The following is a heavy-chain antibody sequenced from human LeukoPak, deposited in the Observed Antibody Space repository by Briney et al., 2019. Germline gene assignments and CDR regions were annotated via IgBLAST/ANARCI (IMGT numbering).Heavy chain of an antibody. D-gene: IGHD3-10*01. J-gene: IGHJ4*02. CDR3: ARVSWFGELLFHGY. CDR2: IRSTAYGGTT. V-gene: IGHV3-49*04. Sequence: PGRSLGLSCTASGFTFGDYAMSWVRPAPGKGLEWVGFIRSTAYGGTTEYAASVKGRFSISRDDSKSIAYLQMYSLKSEDTAVYYCARVSWFGELLFHGYWGQGTLVTVSS. CDR1: GFTFGDYA.